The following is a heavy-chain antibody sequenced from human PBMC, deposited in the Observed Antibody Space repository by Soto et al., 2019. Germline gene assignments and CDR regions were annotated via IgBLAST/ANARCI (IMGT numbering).Heavy chain of an antibody. CDR2: FDPEDGET. CDR3: ATDGPRLRGVIRSCDY. Sequence: GASVKVSCKVSGYTLTELSMHWVRHAPGKGLEWMGGFDPEDGETIYAQKFQGRVTMTEDTSTDTAYMELSSLRSEDTAVYYCATDGPRLRGVIRSCDYWGQGTLVTSPQ. J-gene: IGHJ4*02. V-gene: IGHV1-24*01. CDR1: GYTLTELS. D-gene: IGHD3-10*01.